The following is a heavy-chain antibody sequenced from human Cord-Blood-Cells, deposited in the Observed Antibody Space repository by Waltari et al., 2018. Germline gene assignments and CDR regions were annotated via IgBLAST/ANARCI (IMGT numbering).Heavy chain of an antibody. V-gene: IGHV4-34*01. D-gene: IGHD4-17*01. J-gene: IGHJ3*02. Sequence: QVQLQQWGAGLLKPSETLSLTCAVHGGSFCGYSWCWIRQPPGKGLEWIGEINHSGSTNYNPSLKSRVTISVDTSKNQFSLKLSSVTAADTAVYYCARAMTRVAFDIWGQGTMVTVSS. CDR3: ARAMTRVAFDI. CDR2: INHSGST. CDR1: GGSFCGYS.